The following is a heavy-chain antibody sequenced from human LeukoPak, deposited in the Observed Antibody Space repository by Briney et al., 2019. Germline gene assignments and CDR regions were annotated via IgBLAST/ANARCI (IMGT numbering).Heavy chain of an antibody. CDR2: INSDGSST. D-gene: IGHD4-17*01. CDR1: GFTFSSYW. J-gene: IGHJ4*02. CDR3: ARTSRDHYGDYVPFDY. Sequence: GGSLRLSCAASGFTFSSYWMHWVRQAPGKGLVWVSRINSDGSSTSYADSVKGRFTISRDNAKNTLYLQMNSLRAEDTAVYYCARTSRDHYGDYVPFDYWGQGTLVTVS. V-gene: IGHV3-74*01.